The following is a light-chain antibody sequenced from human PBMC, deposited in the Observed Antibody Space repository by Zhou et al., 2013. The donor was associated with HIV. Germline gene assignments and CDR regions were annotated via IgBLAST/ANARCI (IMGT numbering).Light chain of an antibody. CDR2: GAS. V-gene: IGKV3-20*01. J-gene: IGKJ1*01. Sequence: EIVLTQSPGTLSLSPGERATLSCRASQSVSSSYLAWYQQKPGQAPRLLIYGASSRATGIPDRFSGSGSGTDFTLTISRLEPEDFAVYYCQQSMWWTFGQGTKVEIK. CDR1: QSVSSSY. CDR3: QQSMWWT.